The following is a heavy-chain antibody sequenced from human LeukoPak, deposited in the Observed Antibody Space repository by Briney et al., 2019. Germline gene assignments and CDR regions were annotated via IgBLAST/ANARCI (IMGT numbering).Heavy chain of an antibody. D-gene: IGHD1-1*01. CDR2: IYTMGKT. Sequence: SETLSLTCTVSGGSISSYYWSWIRQPAGKGLEWIGRIYTMGKTNYIPYLKRRVPMSVDTSKNQFSQKLSSVTAADTAVYYCARDPDWNDGYYYGMDVWGQGTTVTVSS. CDR1: GGSISSYY. V-gene: IGHV4-4*07. CDR3: ARDPDWNDGYYYGMDV. J-gene: IGHJ6*02.